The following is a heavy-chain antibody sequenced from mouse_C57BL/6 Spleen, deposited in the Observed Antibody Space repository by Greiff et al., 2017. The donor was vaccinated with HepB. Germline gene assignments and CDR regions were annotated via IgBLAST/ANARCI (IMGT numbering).Heavy chain of an antibody. J-gene: IGHJ3*01. CDR1: GFSLSTFGMG. CDR2: IWWDDDK. V-gene: IGHV8-8*01. CDR3: ARIGRNYYGSSYWFGY. D-gene: IGHD1-1*01. Sequence: QVTLKVSGPGILQPSQTLSLTCSFPGFSLSTFGMGVGWIRQPSGKGLEWLAHIWWDDDKYYNPALKSRLTISKDTSKNQVFLKIANVDTADTSTYYCARIGRNYYGSSYWFGYWGEGTLVTIS.